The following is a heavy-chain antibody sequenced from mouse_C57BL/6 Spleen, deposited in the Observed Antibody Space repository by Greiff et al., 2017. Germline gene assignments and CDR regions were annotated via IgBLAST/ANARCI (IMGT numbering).Heavy chain of an antibody. CDR1: GFTFSSYA. J-gene: IGHJ1*03. CDR2: ISSGGDYI. CDR3: TRDYYGKGWYFDV. D-gene: IGHD1-1*02. Sequence: EVQLVESGEGLVKPGGSLKLSCAASGFTFSSYAMSWVRQTPEKRLEWVAYISSGGDYIYYADTVKGRFTISRDNARNTLYLQMSSLKSEDTAMYYCTRDYYGKGWYFDVWGTGTTVTVSS. V-gene: IGHV5-9-1*02.